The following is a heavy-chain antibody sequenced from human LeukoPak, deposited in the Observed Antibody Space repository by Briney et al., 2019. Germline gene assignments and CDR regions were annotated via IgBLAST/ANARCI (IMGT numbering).Heavy chain of an antibody. D-gene: IGHD3-22*01. Sequence: SETLSLTCAVYGGSFSGYYWSWIRQPPGKGLEWIGGINHSGSTNYNPSLKSRVTISVDTSKSQFSLKLSSVTAADTAVYYCARERTMRYFDLWGRGTLVTVSS. J-gene: IGHJ2*01. CDR2: INHSGST. CDR3: ARERTMRYFDL. CDR1: GGSFSGYY. V-gene: IGHV4-34*01.